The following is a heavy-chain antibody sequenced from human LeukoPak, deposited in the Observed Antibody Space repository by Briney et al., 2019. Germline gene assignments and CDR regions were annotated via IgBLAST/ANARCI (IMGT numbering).Heavy chain of an antibody. CDR1: GGSISSGDYY. CDR2: IYYSGST. Sequence: SETLSLTCTVSGGSISSGDYYWSWIRQPPGKGLEWIGYIYYSGSTNYNPSLKSRVTISVDTSKKQFSLKLSSVTAADTAVYYCARHLDWFDYWGQGTLVTVSS. J-gene: IGHJ4*02. CDR3: ARHLDWFDY. V-gene: IGHV4-30-4*08. D-gene: IGHD3/OR15-3a*01.